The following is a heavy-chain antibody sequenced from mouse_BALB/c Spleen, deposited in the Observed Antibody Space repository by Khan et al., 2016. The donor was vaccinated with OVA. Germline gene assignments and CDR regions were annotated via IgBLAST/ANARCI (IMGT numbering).Heavy chain of an antibody. CDR2: ISDGGSYT. V-gene: IGHV5-4*02. CDR3: ARGFYGNPFAY. D-gene: IGHD2-1*01. Sequence: EVELVESGGGLVKPGGSLKLSCAASGFTFSDYYMYWVRQTPEKRLEWVATISDGGSYTYYPDSVKGRFTISRDDAKNNRYLQMNSLKSEDTAMYYCARGFYGNPFAYWGQGTLVTVSA. J-gene: IGHJ3*01. CDR1: GFTFSDYY.